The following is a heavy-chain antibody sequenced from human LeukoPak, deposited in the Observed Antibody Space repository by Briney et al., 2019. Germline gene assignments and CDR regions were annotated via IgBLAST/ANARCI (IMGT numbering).Heavy chain of an antibody. CDR1: GYTLTELS. D-gene: IGHD3-22*01. Sequence: ASVKVSCKVSGYTLTELSMHWVRQAPGKGLEWMGGLDPEDGETIYAQKFQGRVTMTEDTSTDTAYMELSSLRSEDTAVYYCATVFRGYYSFDYWGQGTLVTVSS. CDR3: ATVFRGYYSFDY. V-gene: IGHV1-24*01. CDR2: LDPEDGET. J-gene: IGHJ4*02.